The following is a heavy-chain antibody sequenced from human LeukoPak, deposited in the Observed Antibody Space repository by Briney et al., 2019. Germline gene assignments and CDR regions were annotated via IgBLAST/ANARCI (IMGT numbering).Heavy chain of an antibody. Sequence: WASVKVSCKASGGTFSSYAISWVRQAPGQGLEWMGRIIPILGIANYAQKFQGRVTIAADKCTSTAYMELSSLRSEDTAVYYCARGFNYYDFWSGYSSYYYGMDVWGQGTTVTVSS. CDR2: IIPILGIA. J-gene: IGHJ6*02. CDR1: GGTFSSYA. CDR3: ARGFNYYDFWSGYSSYYYGMDV. D-gene: IGHD3-3*01. V-gene: IGHV1-69*04.